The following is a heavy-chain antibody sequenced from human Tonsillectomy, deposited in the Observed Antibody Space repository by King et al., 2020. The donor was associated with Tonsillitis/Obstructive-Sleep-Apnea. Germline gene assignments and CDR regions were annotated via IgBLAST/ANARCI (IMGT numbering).Heavy chain of an antibody. J-gene: IGHJ4*02. CDR2: INHSGRT. CDR3: AILLNYDFNY. D-gene: IGHD1-7*01. V-gene: IGHV4-34*01. Sequence: VQLQQWGAGLLKPSETLSLTCAVYGGSFSDYYWSWIRQPPGKGLEWIGEINHSGRTNYNPSLKSRVTISLDTSKNQFSLELNSVTAADTAVYYCAILLNYDFNYWGQGTLVTVSS. CDR1: GGSFSDYY.